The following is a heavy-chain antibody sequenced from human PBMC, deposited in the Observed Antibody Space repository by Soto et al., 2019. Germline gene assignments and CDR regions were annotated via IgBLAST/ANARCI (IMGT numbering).Heavy chain of an antibody. Sequence: QVQLVESGGGVVQPGRSLRLSCAASGFTFSSYAMHWVRQAPGKGLEWVAVISYDGSNKYYADSVKGRFTISRDNSKNTLYLQMNSLRAEDTAVYYCARDLREWSYYCYGMDVWGQGTTVTVSS. CDR2: ISYDGSNK. CDR1: GFTFSSYA. V-gene: IGHV3-30-3*01. CDR3: ARDLREWSYYCYGMDV. J-gene: IGHJ6*02. D-gene: IGHD3-3*01.